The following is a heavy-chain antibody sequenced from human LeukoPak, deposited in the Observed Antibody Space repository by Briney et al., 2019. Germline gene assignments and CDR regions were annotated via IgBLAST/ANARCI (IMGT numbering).Heavy chain of an antibody. Sequence: GGSLRLSCAASGFTFSSYAMHWVRQAPGKGLEWVAVISYDGSNKYYADSVKGRFTISRDNSKNTLYLQMNSLRAEDTAVYYCASSNWGSPTGHDYWGQGTLVTVSS. CDR3: ASSNWGSPTGHDY. D-gene: IGHD7-27*01. CDR1: GFTFSSYA. CDR2: ISYDGSNK. V-gene: IGHV3-30-3*01. J-gene: IGHJ4*02.